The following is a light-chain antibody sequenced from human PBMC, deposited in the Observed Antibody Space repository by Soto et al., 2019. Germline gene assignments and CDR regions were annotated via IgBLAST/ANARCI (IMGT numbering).Light chain of an antibody. CDR2: WAS. CDR1: QSVLYNSNNKNY. J-gene: IGKJ4*01. Sequence: DIVMTQAPDSLAVSLGERATINCESSQSVLYNSNNKNYLAWYQQKPGQPPRLLIYWASTRESGVPDRFSGSGSGTEFTLTISSLQAEDVAVYYCQQYYSTLTFGGGTKVEIK. V-gene: IGKV4-1*01. CDR3: QQYYSTLT.